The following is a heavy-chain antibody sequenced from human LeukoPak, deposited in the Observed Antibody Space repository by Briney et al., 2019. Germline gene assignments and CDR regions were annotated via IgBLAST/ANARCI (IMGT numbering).Heavy chain of an antibody. V-gene: IGHV3-7*01. CDR2: IKEDGSEE. D-gene: IGHD5-24*01. Sequence: PGGSLRLSCVDSRFTFSRYWMSWVRQAPGKGLEWVANIKEDGSEEYYVDSVTGRFTISRDNAKNTLYPQMNSLRAEDTAVYYCAREVEMATMLGYWGQGTLVTVSS. CDR3: AREVEMATMLGY. J-gene: IGHJ4*02. CDR1: RFTFSRYW.